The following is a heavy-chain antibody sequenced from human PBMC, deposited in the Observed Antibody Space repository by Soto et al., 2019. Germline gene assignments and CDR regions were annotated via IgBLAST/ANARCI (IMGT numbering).Heavy chain of an antibody. D-gene: IGHD6-19*01. CDR3: ARGYSSGFDAFDI. J-gene: IGHJ3*02. CDR1: GFTCSSYW. Sequence: GAVRGKCVDFGFTCSSYWMHWVRQAPGKGLVWVSRINSGGYSTNYADSLKGRFTISKDNAKNTLYLQMNSLRAEDTAVYYCARGYSSGFDAFDIWGQGTMVTVSS. V-gene: IGHV3-74*01. CDR2: INSGGYST.